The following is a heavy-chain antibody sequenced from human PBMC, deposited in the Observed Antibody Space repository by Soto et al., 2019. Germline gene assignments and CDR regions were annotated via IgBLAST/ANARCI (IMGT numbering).Heavy chain of an antibody. Sequence: EVPLLESGGGLVQPGGSLRLSCAASGFTFSTYAAGWVRQAPGTGLEWVSVISGSGGVTYYADSVKGRFTISRDNSKNTLYLQMDSLRAEDTAIYYCTKLKVVSYYFDSWGQGALVTVSS. J-gene: IGHJ4*02. D-gene: IGHD3-10*01. CDR1: GFTFSTYA. CDR3: TKLKVVSYYFDS. V-gene: IGHV3-23*01. CDR2: ISGSGGVT.